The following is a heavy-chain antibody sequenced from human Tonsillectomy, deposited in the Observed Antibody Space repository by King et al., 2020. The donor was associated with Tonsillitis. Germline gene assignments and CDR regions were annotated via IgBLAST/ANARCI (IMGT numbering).Heavy chain of an antibody. V-gene: IGHV3-23*04. J-gene: IGHJ3*02. CDR2: IGGRGATT. Sequence: VQLVESGGGLVQPGGSLRLSCVASGITFIRYAMMWVRQAPGEGLEWVSAIGGRGATTFYADSVKGRFTISRDNSTNTLYLQMNSLRSDDTAVYYCAGAPNGDYVGAFEIWGQGTVVTVSS. CDR1: GITFIRYA. CDR3: AGAPNGDYVGAFEI. D-gene: IGHD4-17*01.